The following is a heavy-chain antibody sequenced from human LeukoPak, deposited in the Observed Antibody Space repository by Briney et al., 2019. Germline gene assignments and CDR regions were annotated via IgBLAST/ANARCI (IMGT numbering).Heavy chain of an antibody. D-gene: IGHD5/OR15-5a*01. CDR3: ARESTRERPGC. CDR1: GFTFSSYS. J-gene: IGHJ4*02. V-gene: IGHV3-48*01. CDR2: ISSSSSTI. Sequence: GGSLRLSCAASGFTFSSYSMNWVRQAPGKGLEWVSYISSSSSTIYYADSVKGRFTISRDNAKNSLYLQMNSLRAEDTAVYYCARESTRERPGCWGQGTLVIVSS.